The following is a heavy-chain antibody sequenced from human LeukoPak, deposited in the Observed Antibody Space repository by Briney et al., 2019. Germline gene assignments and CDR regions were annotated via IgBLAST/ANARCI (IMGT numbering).Heavy chain of an antibody. V-gene: IGHV3-7*01. Sequence: GGSLRLSCAASGFTFNNHWMNWVRQAPGKGLEWVANIKQDGSERYYVDSVRGRFTISRDNAKNSLYLQMNSLRAEDTAVYYCATDVHYWGQGTLVTVSS. J-gene: IGHJ4*02. CDR1: GFTFNNHW. CDR2: IKQDGSER. D-gene: IGHD2-8*01. CDR3: ATDVHY.